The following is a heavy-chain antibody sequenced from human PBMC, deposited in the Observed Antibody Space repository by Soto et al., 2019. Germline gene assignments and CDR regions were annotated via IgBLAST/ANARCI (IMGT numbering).Heavy chain of an antibody. D-gene: IGHD3-22*01. J-gene: IGHJ5*02. Sequence: GPGLSWETLSLTCTVSGGSISSYYWSWIRQPPGKGLEWIGYIYYSGSTNYNPSLKSRVTISVDTSKNQFSLKLSSVTAADTAVYYCASLYYYDSSGRLFWFDPWGQGTLVTVSS. CDR2: IYYSGST. CDR1: GGSISSYY. V-gene: IGHV4-59*08. CDR3: ASLYYYDSSGRLFWFDP.